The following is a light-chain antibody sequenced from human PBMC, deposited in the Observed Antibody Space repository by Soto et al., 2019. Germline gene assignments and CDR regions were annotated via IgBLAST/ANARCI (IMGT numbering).Light chain of an antibody. V-gene: IGKV3-20*01. CDR1: QSVSSSY. J-gene: IGKJ2*01. CDR2: GAS. Sequence: EIVLTQSPGTLSLSPGERATLSCRASQSVSSSYLAWYQQKPGQAPRLLIYGASSRPAGIPDRFSGSGSGTDFTLTIRLEPEDFVVYYCQQYGSSPQTFGQGTKLEIK. CDR3: QQYGSSPQT.